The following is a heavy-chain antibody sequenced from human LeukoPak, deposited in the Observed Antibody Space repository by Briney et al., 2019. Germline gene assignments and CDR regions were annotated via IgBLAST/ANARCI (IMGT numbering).Heavy chain of an antibody. V-gene: IGHV3-21*04. J-gene: IGHJ4*02. CDR3: AKDSGAGGYDYVWGSYRYNPFDY. CDR2: ISSSSSYI. Sequence: GGSLRLSCAASGFTFSSYSMNWVRQAPGKGLEWVSSISSSSSYIYYADSVKGRFTISRDNAKNSLYLQMNSLRAEDTALYYCAKDSGAGGYDYVWGSYRYNPFDYWGQGTLVTVSS. D-gene: IGHD3-16*02. CDR1: GFTFSSYS.